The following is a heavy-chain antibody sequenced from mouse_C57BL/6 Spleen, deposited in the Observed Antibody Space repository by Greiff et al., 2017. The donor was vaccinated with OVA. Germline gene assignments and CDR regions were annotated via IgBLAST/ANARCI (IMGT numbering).Heavy chain of an antibody. CDR1: GFTFSDYG. J-gene: IGHJ4*01. D-gene: IGHD2-4*01. Sequence: EVKLVESGGGLVKPGGSLKLSCAASGFTFSDYGMHWVRQAPEKGLEWVAYISSGSSTIYYADTVKGRFTISRDNAKNTLFLQMTSLRSEDTAMYYCARLYYDYYYAMDYWGQGTSVTVSS. V-gene: IGHV5-17*01. CDR3: ARLYYDYYYAMDY. CDR2: ISSGSSTI.